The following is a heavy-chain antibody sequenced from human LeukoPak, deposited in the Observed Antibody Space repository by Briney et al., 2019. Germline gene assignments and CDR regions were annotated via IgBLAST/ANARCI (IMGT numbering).Heavy chain of an antibody. CDR1: GYNFASYW. CDR3: ARLSTMRGNY. J-gene: IGHJ4*02. Sequence: LGESLKFSSKGSGYNFASYWSGWVRQMPGKARKWLGIIFCGDADTRYSPSFQGQVTISADKSISASYLQWSSLKASDTAMYYCARLSTMRGNYWGQGTLVTVSS. D-gene: IGHD2-2*01. V-gene: IGHV5-51*01. CDR2: IFCGDADT.